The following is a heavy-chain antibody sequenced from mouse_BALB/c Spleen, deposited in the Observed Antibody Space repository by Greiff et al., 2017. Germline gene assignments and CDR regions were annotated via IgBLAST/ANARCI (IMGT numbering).Heavy chain of an antibody. J-gene: IGHJ2*01. V-gene: IGHV3-6*02. CDR1: GYSITSGYY. D-gene: IGHD2-3*01. CDR3: AMGGYYRVEYYFDY. Sequence: EVHLVESGPGLVKPSQSLSLTCSVTGYSITSGYYWNWIRQFPGNILEWRGYISYDGSNNYNPSLKNRISITRDTSKNQFFLKLNSVTTEATATYDCAMGGYYRVEYYFDYWGQGTTLTGSS. CDR2: ISYDGSN.